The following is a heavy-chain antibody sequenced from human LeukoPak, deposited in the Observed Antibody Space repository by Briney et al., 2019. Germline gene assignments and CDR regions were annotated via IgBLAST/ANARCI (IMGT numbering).Heavy chain of an antibody. Sequence: ASVKVSCKASGYTFTSYDINWVRQATGQGLEWMGWMNPNSGNTGYAQKFQGRVTMTRNTSISTAYMELSSLRSEDTALYYCATRYCSSTSCYYSWFDPWGQGTLVTVSS. V-gene: IGHV1-8*01. J-gene: IGHJ5*02. CDR2: MNPNSGNT. CDR3: ATRYCSSTSCYYSWFDP. D-gene: IGHD2-2*01. CDR1: GYTFTSYD.